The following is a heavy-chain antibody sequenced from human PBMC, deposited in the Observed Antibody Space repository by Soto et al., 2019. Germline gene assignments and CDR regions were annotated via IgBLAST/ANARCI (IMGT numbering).Heavy chain of an antibody. Sequence: PSETLSLTCAVYGGSFSGYYLSWIRQPPGKGLEWIGEINHSGSTNYNPSLKSRVTISVDTSKNQFSLKLSSVTAADTAVYYCARGSELTGTVDYWGQGTLVTVSS. V-gene: IGHV4-34*01. J-gene: IGHJ4*02. D-gene: IGHD1-20*01. CDR2: INHSGST. CDR3: ARGSELTGTVDY. CDR1: GGSFSGYY.